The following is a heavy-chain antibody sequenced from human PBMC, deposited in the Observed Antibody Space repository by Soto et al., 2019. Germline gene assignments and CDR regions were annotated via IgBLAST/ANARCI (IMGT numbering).Heavy chain of an antibody. CDR2: IYVTGAV. V-gene: IGHV4-31*03. D-gene: IGHD2-21*01. CDR1: GAALNSGNYY. CDR3: ARLRIATNNYKWFDP. Sequence: LSLTCSVSGAALNSGNYYWSWIRQVPGKGLEWIGHIYVTGAVDYNPSLRNRITISQDTSERQFSLNLRLVTAADTAVYYCARLRIATNNYKWFDPWGQGTLVTVSS. J-gene: IGHJ5*02.